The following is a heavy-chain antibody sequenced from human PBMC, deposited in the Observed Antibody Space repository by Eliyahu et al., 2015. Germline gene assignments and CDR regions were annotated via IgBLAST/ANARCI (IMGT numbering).Heavy chain of an antibody. CDR2: IYYSGST. CDR1: GGSISSYY. Sequence: QVQLQESGPGLVKPSETLSLTCTVSGGSISSYYWSWIRQPPGKGLEWIGYIYYSGSTNYNPSLKSRVTISVDTSKNQFSLKLSSVTAADTAVYYCARDSATDNYYYGMDVWGQGTTVTVSS. V-gene: IGHV4-59*01. D-gene: IGHD3-9*01. J-gene: IGHJ6*02. CDR3: ARDSATDNYYYGMDV.